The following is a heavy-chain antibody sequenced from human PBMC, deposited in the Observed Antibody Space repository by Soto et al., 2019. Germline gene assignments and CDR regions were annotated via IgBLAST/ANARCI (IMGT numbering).Heavy chain of an antibody. CDR2: VDPEDGET. Sequence: EVQLVQSGAEVKKPGATVKISCKVSGYTFTDYYMHWVQQAPGKGLEWMGLVDPEDGETIYAEKFQGRVIMTADTSTDTAYMELSSLRSEDTAVYCCATDQVSSSSNYYGMDVWGQGTTVTVSS. CDR1: GYTFTDYY. J-gene: IGHJ6*02. V-gene: IGHV1-69-2*01. D-gene: IGHD6-6*01. CDR3: ATDQVSSSSNYYGMDV.